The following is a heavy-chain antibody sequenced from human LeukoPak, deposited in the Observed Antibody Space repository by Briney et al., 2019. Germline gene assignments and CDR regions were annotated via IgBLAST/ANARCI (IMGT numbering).Heavy chain of an antibody. V-gene: IGHV4-4*02. CDR2: IYHSGST. J-gene: IGHJ3*02. CDR3: ARSAPYYYDSSGYRNDAFDI. D-gene: IGHD3-22*01. Sequence: PSGTLSLTCAVSGGSISSSNWWSWVRQPPGKGLEWIGEIYHSGSTNYNPSLKSRVTISVDKSKNQFSLKLSSVTAADTAVYYCARSAPYYYDSSGYRNDAFDIWGQGTMVTVSS. CDR1: GGSISSSNW.